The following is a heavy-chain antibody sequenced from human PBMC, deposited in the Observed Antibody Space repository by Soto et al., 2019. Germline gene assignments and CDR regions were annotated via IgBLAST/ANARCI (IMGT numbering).Heavy chain of an antibody. J-gene: IGHJ4*02. CDR3: ARRATVVTPFDY. CDR1: GGSISSYY. CDR2: IYYSGST. D-gene: IGHD4-17*01. V-gene: IGHV4-59*06. Sequence: SETLSLTCTVSGGSISSYYGGWFRQPPGKGLEWIGYIYYSGSTYYNPSLKSRVTISVDTSKNQFSLKLSSVTAADTAVYYCARRATVVTPFDYWGQGTLVTVSS.